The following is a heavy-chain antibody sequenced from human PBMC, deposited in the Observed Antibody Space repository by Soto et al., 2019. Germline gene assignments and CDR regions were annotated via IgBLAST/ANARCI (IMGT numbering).Heavy chain of an antibody. D-gene: IGHD1-26*01. J-gene: IGHJ4*02. CDR2: ISASGGAT. V-gene: IGHV3-23*01. CDR1: RSTFTIYA. Sequence: GGSLRLSCVASRSTFTIYAMSWVRQAPGKGLEWVAAISASGGATIHADSVKGRLTISRDNSKNTLYLQMNSLRAEDTAVYYCAKDVEGGSLFRGAFDYWGQGTQVTVSS. CDR3: AKDVEGGSLFRGAFDY.